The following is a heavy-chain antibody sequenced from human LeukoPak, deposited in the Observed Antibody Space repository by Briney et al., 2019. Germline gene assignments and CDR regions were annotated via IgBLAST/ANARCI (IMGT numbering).Heavy chain of an antibody. V-gene: IGHV3-7*01. CDR1: GFTFSSYW. J-gene: IGHJ4*02. D-gene: IGHD3/OR15-3a*01. CDR3: ARDGLGSAFDY. Sequence: QSGGSLRLSCAASGFTFSSYWMTWVRQAPGKGLEWVANIKQDGSEEYYVDSVKGRFTISRDNAKNSLHLQMNSLRAEDTAVYYCARDGLGSAFDYWGQGTLVTVSS. CDR2: IKQDGSEE.